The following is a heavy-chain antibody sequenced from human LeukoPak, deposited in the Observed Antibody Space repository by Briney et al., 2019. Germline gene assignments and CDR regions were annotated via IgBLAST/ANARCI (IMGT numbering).Heavy chain of an antibody. D-gene: IGHD3-10*01. CDR1: GGSISSGGYY. CDR2: IYHSGST. J-gene: IGHJ3*02. CDR3: ATAVYGSGSYSNIAGAFDI. V-gene: IGHV4-30-2*01. Sequence: SETLSLTCTVSGGSISSGGYYWSWIRQPPGKGLEWIGYIYHSGSTYYNPSLKSRVTISVDRSKNQFSLKLSSVTAADTAVYYCATAVYGSGSYSNIAGAFDIWGQGTMVTVSS.